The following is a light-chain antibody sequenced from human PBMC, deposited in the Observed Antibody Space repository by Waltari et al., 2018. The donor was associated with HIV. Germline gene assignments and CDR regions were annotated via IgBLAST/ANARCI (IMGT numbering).Light chain of an antibody. V-gene: IGKV3-20*01. CDR3: QQSGSSVT. CDR2: GAS. Sequence: DNVLTQSPGTPSSSPGERATPSCRASQSVSSSYLDWYQQIPGQAPRLLIFGASSRASGIPDRFSGSGSGTDFTLSISRLEPEDFAVYYYQQSGSSVTFGQGTRLEIK. J-gene: IGKJ5*01. CDR1: QSVSSSY.